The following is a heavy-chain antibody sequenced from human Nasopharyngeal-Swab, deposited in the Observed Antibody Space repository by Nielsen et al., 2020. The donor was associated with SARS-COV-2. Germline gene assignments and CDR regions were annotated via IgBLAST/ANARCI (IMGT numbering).Heavy chain of an antibody. J-gene: IGHJ6*03. CDR3: ARGASGYYDFWSGYYRYYYYYYMDV. CDR2: IKQDGSKK. V-gene: IGHV3-7*01. Sequence: WIRQPPGKGLEWVANIKQDGSKKYYVDSVKGRFTISRDNAKNSLYLQMNSLRAEDTAVYYCARGASGYYDFWSGYYRYYYYYYMDVWGKGTTVTVSS. D-gene: IGHD3-3*01.